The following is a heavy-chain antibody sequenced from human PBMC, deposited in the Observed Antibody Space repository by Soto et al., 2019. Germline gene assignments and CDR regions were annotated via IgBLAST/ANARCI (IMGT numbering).Heavy chain of an antibody. CDR1: GGYISSYY. CDR2: IYYSGST. Sequence: SETLSLTCTVSGGYISSYYCSWIRQPPGKGLEWIGYIYYSGSTNYNPSLKSRVTISVDTSKNQFSLKLSSVTAADTAVYYCASSSGWYPNWFDSWGQGTLVTVSS. V-gene: IGHV4-59*01. D-gene: IGHD6-19*01. CDR3: ASSSGWYPNWFDS. J-gene: IGHJ5*01.